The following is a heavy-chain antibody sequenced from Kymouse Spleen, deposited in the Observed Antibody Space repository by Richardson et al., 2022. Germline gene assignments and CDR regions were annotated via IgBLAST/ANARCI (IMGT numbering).Heavy chain of an antibody. CDR1: GGSFSGYY. J-gene: IGHJ5*02. CDR3: ARGGDFWSGYYTQNWFDP. V-gene: IGHV4-34*01. D-gene: IGHD3-3*01. CDR2: INHSGST. Sequence: QVQLQQWGAGLLKPSETLSLTCAVYGGSFSGYYWSWIRQPPGKGLEWIGEINHSGSTNYNPSLKSRVTISVDTSKNQFSLKLSSVTAADTAVYYCARGGDFWSGYYTQNWFDPWGQGTLVTVSS.